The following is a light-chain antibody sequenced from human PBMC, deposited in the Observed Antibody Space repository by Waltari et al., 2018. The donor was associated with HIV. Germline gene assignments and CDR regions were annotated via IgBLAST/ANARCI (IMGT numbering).Light chain of an antibody. V-gene: IGLV1-40*01. CDR2: NVN. CDR1: SSNIGANSD. J-gene: IGLJ3*02. CDR3: QSYDSGLRM. Sequence: QSVLTQPPSVSGAPGQRVTISCTGSSSNIGANSDVHWYPQHPGRAPKLLIYNVNYRPSGVPDRFSGSKSGTSASLAITGLQAEDEADYYCQSYDSGLRMFGGGTKLTVL.